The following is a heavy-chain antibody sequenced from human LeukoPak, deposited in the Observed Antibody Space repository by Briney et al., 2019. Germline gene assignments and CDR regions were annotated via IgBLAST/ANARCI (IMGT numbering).Heavy chain of an antibody. CDR2: ISGSGCSK. V-gene: IGHV3-23*01. CDR3: AKEPQWTARYYGMDV. J-gene: IGHJ6*02. Sequence: GGSLTLSCAASGFTFSKYAMSWVRQAPGKGLDWVSSISGSGCSKYYADSVKGRFTISTDNSENTLYVQMNRLRAEDMDEYYCAKEPQWTARYYGMDVWGQGTTVTVSS. D-gene: IGHD6-19*01. CDR1: GFTFSKYA.